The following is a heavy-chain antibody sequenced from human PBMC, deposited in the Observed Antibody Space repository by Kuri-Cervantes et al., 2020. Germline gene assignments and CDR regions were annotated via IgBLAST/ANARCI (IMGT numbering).Heavy chain of an antibody. J-gene: IGHJ4*02. D-gene: IGHD3-16*01. CDR1: GFTFSSYG. CDR3: ARGSFGFGASYYFDY. Sequence: GESLKISCAASGFTFSSYGMHWVRQAPGKGLEWVAVISYDGSNKYYADSVKGRFTISRDNSKNTLYLQMNSLRAEDTAVYYCARGSFGFGASYYFDYWGQGTLVTGSS. CDR2: ISYDGSNK. V-gene: IGHV3-30*03.